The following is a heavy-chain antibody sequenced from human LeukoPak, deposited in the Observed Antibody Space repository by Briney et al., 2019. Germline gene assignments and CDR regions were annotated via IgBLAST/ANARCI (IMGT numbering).Heavy chain of an antibody. Sequence: SETLSLTCTVSGGSISSSSYYWGWIRQPPGKGLEWIGSIYYSGSTYYNPSLKSRVTISVDTSKNQFSLKLSSVTAADTAVYYCAKTLTPLLRVPWASRLYGMDVWGQGTTVTVSS. J-gene: IGHJ6*02. CDR3: AKTLTPLLRVPWASRLYGMDV. CDR1: GGSISSSSYY. V-gene: IGHV4-39*01. D-gene: IGHD1-26*01. CDR2: IYYSGST.